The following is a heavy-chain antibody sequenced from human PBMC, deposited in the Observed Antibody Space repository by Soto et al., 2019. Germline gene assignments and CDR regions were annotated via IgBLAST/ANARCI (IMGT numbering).Heavy chain of an antibody. CDR3: VSKLGPYYYGLDV. CDR1: GDSITNNHW. J-gene: IGHJ6*02. Sequence: QMQLRESGPGLVKPSWTLSLTCTVYGDSITNNHWWSWVRQPPGKGPELIGEIYHTGIANYNPSLESRVAFSFDNSKKQVSLSLTSVTAADTAVYYCVSKLGPYYYGLDVWGQGTTVTVSS. CDR2: IYHTGIA. D-gene: IGHD3-16*01. V-gene: IGHV4-4*02.